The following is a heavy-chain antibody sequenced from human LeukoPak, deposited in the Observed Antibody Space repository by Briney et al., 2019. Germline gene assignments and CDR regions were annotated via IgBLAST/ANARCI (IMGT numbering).Heavy chain of an antibody. CDR1: GYTFTSYD. CDR3: ARLAAAGTRIDY. V-gene: IGHV1-8*03. D-gene: IGHD6-13*01. CDR2: MNPNSGNT. J-gene: IGHJ4*02. Sequence: AASVKVSCKASGYTFTSYDINWVRQATGQGLEWMGWMNPNSGNTGYAQKFQGRVTITRNTSISTAYMELSSLRSEDTAVYYCARLAAAGTRIDYWGQGTLVTVSS.